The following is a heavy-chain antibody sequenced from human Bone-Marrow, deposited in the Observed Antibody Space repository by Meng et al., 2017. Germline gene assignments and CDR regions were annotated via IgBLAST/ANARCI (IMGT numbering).Heavy chain of an antibody. V-gene: IGHV1-18*01. Sequence: ASVKVSCKASGYTFTSYGISWARQAPGQGLEWMGWISAYNGNTNYAQKLQGRVTMTTDTSTSTAYMELRSLRSDDTAVYYCARADDPQSPFGSISNYYYGMDVWGQGTTVTVSS. J-gene: IGHJ6*02. D-gene: IGHD3-16*01. CDR3: ARADDPQSPFGSISNYYYGMDV. CDR2: ISAYNGNT. CDR1: GYTFTSYG.